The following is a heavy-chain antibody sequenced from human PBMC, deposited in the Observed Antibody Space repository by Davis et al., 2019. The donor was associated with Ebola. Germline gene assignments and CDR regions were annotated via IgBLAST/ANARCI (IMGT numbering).Heavy chain of an antibody. Sequence: MPSETLSLTCAVYGGSFSGHYWSWIRQPPGKGLEWIGEINHSGSTNYNPSLKSRVTISVDTSKNQFSLKLSSVTAADTAVYYCARDEYCSGGSCYSSFDYWGQGTLVTVSS. D-gene: IGHD2-15*01. CDR1: GGSFSGHY. CDR3: ARDEYCSGGSCYSSFDY. V-gene: IGHV4-34*01. CDR2: INHSGST. J-gene: IGHJ4*02.